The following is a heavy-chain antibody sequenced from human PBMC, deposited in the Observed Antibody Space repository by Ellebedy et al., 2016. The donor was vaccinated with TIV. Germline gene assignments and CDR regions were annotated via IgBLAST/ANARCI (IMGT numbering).Heavy chain of an antibody. V-gene: IGHV3-11*01. Sequence: GESLKISXAASGFTFGDHYITRSPPAPGTGLVWVSYISSSGSTIFYADSLKGRFTISRDNAKNSLYLQMNSLRVDDTAVYYCARGRIAATYYLTYYFDYWGQGTLVTVSS. CDR1: GFTFGDHY. CDR2: ISSSGSTI. D-gene: IGHD6-6*01. CDR3: ARGRIAATYYLTYYFDY. J-gene: IGHJ4*02.